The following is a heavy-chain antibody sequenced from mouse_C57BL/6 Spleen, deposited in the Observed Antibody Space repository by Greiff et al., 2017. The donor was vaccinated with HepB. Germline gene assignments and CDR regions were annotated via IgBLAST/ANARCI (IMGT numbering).Heavy chain of an antibody. D-gene: IGHD1-1*01. CDR1: GYTFTSYW. J-gene: IGHJ4*01. CDR3: ARGGYYGSSPYYYAMDY. V-gene: IGHV1-64*01. Sequence: QVQLQQPGAELVKPGASVKLSCKASGYTFTSYWMHWVKQRPGQGLEWIGMIHPNSGSTNYNEKFKSKATLTVDKSSSTAYMQLSSLTSEDSAVYYCARGGYYGSSPYYYAMDYWGQGTSVTVSS. CDR2: IHPNSGST.